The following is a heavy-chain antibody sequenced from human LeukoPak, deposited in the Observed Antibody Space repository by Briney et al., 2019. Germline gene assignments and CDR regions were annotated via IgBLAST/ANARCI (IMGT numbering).Heavy chain of an antibody. CDR2: INPNSGGT. J-gene: IGHJ4*02. Sequence: ASVKVSCKASGYTFTGYYMHWVEQAPGQGLERMGWINPNSGGTNYAQKFQGRVTMTRDTSISTAYMELSRLRSDDTAVYYCARDGHSSTSRGFDYWGQGTLVTVSS. CDR1: GYTFTGYY. V-gene: IGHV1-2*02. D-gene: IGHD2-2*01. CDR3: ARDGHSSTSRGFDY.